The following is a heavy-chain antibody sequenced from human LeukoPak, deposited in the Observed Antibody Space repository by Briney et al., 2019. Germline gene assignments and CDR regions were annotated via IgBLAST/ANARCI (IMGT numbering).Heavy chain of an antibody. V-gene: IGHV4-34*01. J-gene: IGHJ5*02. CDR3: ARGGLAYTIGENWFDP. CDR2: INHSGST. Sequence: SETLSLTCAVYGGSFSGYYWSWIRQPPGKGLEWIGEINHSGSTNYNPSLKSRVTISVDTSKNQFSLKLSSVTAADTAVYYCARGGLAYTIGENWFDPWGQGTLVTVSS. CDR1: GGSFSGYY. D-gene: IGHD2-21*01.